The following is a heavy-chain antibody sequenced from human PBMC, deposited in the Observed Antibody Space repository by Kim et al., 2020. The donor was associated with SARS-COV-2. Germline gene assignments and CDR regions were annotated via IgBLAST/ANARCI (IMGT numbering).Heavy chain of an antibody. Sequence: GGSLRLSCAASGFTFSSYGMHWVRQAPGKGLEWVAVIWNDGSNKYYADSVKGRFTISRDNSKNTLYLQMNSLRAEDTAVYYFARGGGFMTIFGVIIREGGGGDVWGQKTTVTVSS. CDR3: ARGGGFMTIFGVIIREGGGGDV. V-gene: IGHV3-33*01. J-gene: IGHJ6*01. CDR1: GFTFSSYG. D-gene: IGHD3-3*01. CDR2: IWNDGSNK.